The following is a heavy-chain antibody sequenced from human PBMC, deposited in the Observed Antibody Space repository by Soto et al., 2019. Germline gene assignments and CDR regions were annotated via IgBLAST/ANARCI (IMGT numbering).Heavy chain of an antibody. J-gene: IGHJ5*02. CDR2: ISAYNGNT. D-gene: IGHD3-3*01. CDR1: GYTFTSYG. V-gene: IGHV1-18*01. CDR3: ARDINLEWIRGWFDP. Sequence: GASVKVSCKASGYTFTSYGISWVRQAPGQGLEWMGWISAYNGNTNYAQKLQGRVTMTTDTSTSTAYMELRSLRSDDTAVYYCARDINLEWIRGWFDPWGQGTLVTV.